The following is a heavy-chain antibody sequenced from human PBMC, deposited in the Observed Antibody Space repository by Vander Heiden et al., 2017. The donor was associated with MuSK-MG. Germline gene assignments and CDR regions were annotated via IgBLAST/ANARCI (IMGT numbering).Heavy chain of an antibody. CDR1: GFTFSSYA. CDR3: AKGPSGSTLYYYYGMDV. CDR2: ISGSGGST. D-gene: IGHD1-1*01. J-gene: IGHJ6*02. Sequence: EVQLLESGGGLVQPGGSLRLSCAASGFTFSSYAMSWFRQAPGKGLEWVSAISGSGGSTYYADSVKGRFTISRDNSKNTLYLQMNSLRAEDTAVYYCAKGPSGSTLYYYYGMDVWGQGTTVTVSS. V-gene: IGHV3-23*01.